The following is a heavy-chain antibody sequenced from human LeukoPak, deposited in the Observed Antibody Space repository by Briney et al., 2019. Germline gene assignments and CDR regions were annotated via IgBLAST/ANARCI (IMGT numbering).Heavy chain of an antibody. Sequence: PAGGSLRLSCAASGFTFSSYWMHWVRQAPGKGLVWVSRINSDGSSTSYADSVKGRFTISRDNAKNTLYLQMNSLRAEDTAVYYCARDLPIYSGSYYVSYYYGMDVWGQGTTVTVSS. CDR3: ARDLPIYSGSYYVSYYYGMDV. CDR2: INSDGSST. CDR1: GFTFSSYW. J-gene: IGHJ6*02. V-gene: IGHV3-74*01. D-gene: IGHD1-26*01.